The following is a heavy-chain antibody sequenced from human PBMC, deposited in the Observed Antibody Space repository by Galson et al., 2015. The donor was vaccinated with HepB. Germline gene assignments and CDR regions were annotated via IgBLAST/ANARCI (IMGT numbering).Heavy chain of an antibody. J-gene: IGHJ4*02. CDR1: GFTFSSYA. V-gene: IGHV3-30*04. D-gene: IGHD3-22*01. CDR2: ISYDGSNK. CDR3: ARYYYDSSAFDY. Sequence: SLRLSCAASGFTFSSYAMHWVRQAPGKGLEWVAVISYDGSNKYYADSVKGRFTISRDNSKNTLYLQMNSLRAEDTAVYYCARYYYDSSAFDYWGQGTLVTVSS.